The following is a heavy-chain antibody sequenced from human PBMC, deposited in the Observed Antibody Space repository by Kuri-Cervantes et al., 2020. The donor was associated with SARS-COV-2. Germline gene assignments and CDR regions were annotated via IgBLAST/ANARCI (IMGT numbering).Heavy chain of an antibody. CDR3: ATRRSDIVVVPAAPWIQLWSPFDY. CDR1: GFTFSSYA. D-gene: IGHD2-2*01. Sequence: GGSLRLSCAASGFTFSSYAMHWVRQAPGKGLEWVAVISYDGSNKYYADSVKGRFTISRDNSKNTLYLQMNSLRAEDTAVYYCATRRSDIVVVPAAPWIQLWSPFDYWGQGTLVTVSS. CDR2: ISYDGSNK. V-gene: IGHV3-30-3*01. J-gene: IGHJ4*02.